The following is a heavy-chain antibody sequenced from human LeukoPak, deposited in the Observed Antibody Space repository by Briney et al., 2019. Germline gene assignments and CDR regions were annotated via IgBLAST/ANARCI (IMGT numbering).Heavy chain of an antibody. V-gene: IGHV1-8*03. CDR2: MNPNSGNT. CDR1: GYTFTSYD. Sequence: ASVKVSCKASGYTFTSYDINWVRQATGQGLEWMGWMNPNSGNTGYAQKFQGRVTITRNTSISTAYMELSSLRSEDTAVYYCARDRIPATGRPLIDYWGQGTLVTVSS. D-gene: IGHD2-15*01. CDR3: ARDRIPATGRPLIDY. J-gene: IGHJ4*02.